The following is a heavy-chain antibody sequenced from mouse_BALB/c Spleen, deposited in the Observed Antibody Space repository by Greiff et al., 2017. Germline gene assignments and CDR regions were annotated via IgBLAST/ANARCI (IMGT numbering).Heavy chain of an antibody. CDR1: GYTFTSYW. CDR2: IDPSDSET. Sequence: VQLQQPGAELVKPGAPVKLSCKASGYTFTSYWMNWVKQRPGRGLEWIGRIDPSDSETHYNQKFKDKATLTVDKSSSTAYIQLSSLTSEDSAVYYCARGGTTGVFDYWGQGTTLTVSS. CDR3: ARGGTTGVFDY. J-gene: IGHJ2*01. D-gene: IGHD1-1*01. V-gene: IGHV1-69*02.